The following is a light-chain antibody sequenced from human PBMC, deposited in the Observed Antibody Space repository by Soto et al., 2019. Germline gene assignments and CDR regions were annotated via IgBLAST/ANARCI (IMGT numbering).Light chain of an antibody. Sequence: AIRMTQSPSSFSASTGDRVTITCRASQGISSNLAWYPHKPVKAPKLLIYAPSTLQSGAPSRFSGSGSVTDFTLTISCLQSEDFATYYCQQYYSYPRTFSKAPKVEIK. CDR2: APS. CDR3: QQYYSYPRT. CDR1: QGISSN. J-gene: IGKJ1*01. V-gene: IGKV1-8*01.